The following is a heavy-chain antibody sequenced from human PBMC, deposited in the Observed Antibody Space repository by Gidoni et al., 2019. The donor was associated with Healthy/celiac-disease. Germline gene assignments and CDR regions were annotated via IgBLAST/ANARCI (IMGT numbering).Heavy chain of an antibody. V-gene: IGHV1-8*01. J-gene: IGHJ6*02. D-gene: IGHD3-16*01. CDR1: GYTFTSYD. CDR3: ARTSYDYIWGSYYYYYGMDV. CDR2: MNPNSGNT. Sequence: QVQLVQSGTEVKKPGASVKVSCKASGYTFTSYDTNWVRQATGQGLEWMGWMNPNSGNTGYAQKVQGRVTMTRNTSISTAYMELSSLRSEDTAVYYCARTSYDYIWGSYYYYYGMDVWGQGTTVTVSS.